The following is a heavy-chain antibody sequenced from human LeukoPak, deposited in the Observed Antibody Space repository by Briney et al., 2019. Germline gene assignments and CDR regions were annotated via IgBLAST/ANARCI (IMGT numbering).Heavy chain of an antibody. V-gene: IGHV3-48*04. CDR3: ARNDYDFWSGYHY. Sequence: PGGSLRLSCAASGFTLSHFGMNWVRQAPGKGLEWISYISSSSTTIYYADSVKGRFAISRGNAKNSLSLQMNSLRAEDTAVYYCARNDYDFWSGYHYWGQGTLVTVSS. J-gene: IGHJ4*02. CDR2: ISSSSTTI. D-gene: IGHD3-3*01. CDR1: GFTLSHFG.